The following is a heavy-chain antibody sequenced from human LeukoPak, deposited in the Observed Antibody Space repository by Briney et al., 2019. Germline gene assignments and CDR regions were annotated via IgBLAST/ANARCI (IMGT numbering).Heavy chain of an antibody. CDR3: TKDSESVPGSDNFDY. CDR1: GFTFSDYY. D-gene: IGHD2-2*01. CDR2: ISSSGSTI. V-gene: IGHV3-11*04. Sequence: NPGESLRLSCAASGFTFSDYYMSWIRQAPGKGLEWVSYISSSGSTIYYADSVKGRFTISRDNAKNSLYLEMDSLRVDDSAVYYCTKDSESVPGSDNFDYWGQGTLVTVSS. J-gene: IGHJ4*02.